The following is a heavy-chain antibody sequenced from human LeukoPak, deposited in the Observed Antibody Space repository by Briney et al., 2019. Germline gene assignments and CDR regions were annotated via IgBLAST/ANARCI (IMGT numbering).Heavy chain of an antibody. J-gene: IGHJ4*02. CDR2: INPNSGGT. D-gene: IGHD5-18*01. CDR3: ARERRVYSYGSFIGDH. CDR1: GYTFTTYY. V-gene: IGHV1-2*02. Sequence: ASVKVSCKASGYTFTTYYIHWVRQAPGQGLEWMGWINPNSGGTNYAQRFQGRVTMTRDTSISTLYMEPSRLRSDDTALYYCARERRVYSYGSFIGDHWGQGTLVTVSS.